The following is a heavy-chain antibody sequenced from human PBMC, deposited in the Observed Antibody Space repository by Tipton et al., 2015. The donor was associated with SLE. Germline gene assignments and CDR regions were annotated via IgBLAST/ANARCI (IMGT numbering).Heavy chain of an antibody. Sequence: TLSLTCSVSGGSTNTGGSYWGWIRQHPGKGLEWIGYIYYSGSTYYNPSLKSRVTISVDTSKNQFSLKLSSVTAADTAVYYCARDRRLIAAPSFWWYFDLWGRGTLVTVSS. V-gene: IGHV4-31*03. CDR3: ARDRRLIAAPSFWWYFDL. D-gene: IGHD6-13*01. CDR1: GGSTNTGGSY. CDR2: IYYSGST. J-gene: IGHJ2*01.